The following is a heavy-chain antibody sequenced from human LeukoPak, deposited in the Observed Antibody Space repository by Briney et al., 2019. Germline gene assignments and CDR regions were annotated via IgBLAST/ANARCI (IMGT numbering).Heavy chain of an antibody. V-gene: IGHV3-15*01. D-gene: IGHD1-26*01. Sequence: GGSLRLSCAASGFTFINAWMTWVRLAPGKGLEWVGRVKSKTDGGTTDCAAPVKGRFTISRDDSKNTLYLEMNSLQTEDTAVYYCSTETRGSHNYWGQGTLVAVSS. CDR2: VKSKTDGGTT. CDR3: STETRGSHNY. J-gene: IGHJ4*02. CDR1: GFTFINAW.